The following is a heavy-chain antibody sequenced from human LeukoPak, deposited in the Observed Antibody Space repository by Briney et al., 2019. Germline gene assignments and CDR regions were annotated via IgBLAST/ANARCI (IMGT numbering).Heavy chain of an antibody. CDR1: GGSYSGYY. CDR3: ASRYCSSTSCSEGYNWFDP. CDR2: INHSGST. V-gene: IGHV4-34*01. D-gene: IGHD2-2*01. J-gene: IGHJ5*02. Sequence: SETLPLTCAVYGGSYSGYYWSWIRQPPGKGLEWIGEINHSGSTNYNPSLKSRATISVDTSKNQFSLKLTSVTAADTAVYYCASRYCSSTSCSEGYNWFDPWGQGILVTVSS.